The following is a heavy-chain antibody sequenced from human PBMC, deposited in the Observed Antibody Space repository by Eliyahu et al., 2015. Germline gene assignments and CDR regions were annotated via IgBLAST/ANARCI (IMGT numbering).Heavy chain of an antibody. CDR1: GGSISSGSYY. Sequence: QVQLQESGPGLVKPSQTLSLTCTVSGGSISSGSYYWSWIRQPAGKGLEWIGRIYTSGGTHYNPSLKSRVTISVDTSKNQFSLKLSSVTAADTAVYYCARDTGWELDYWGQGTLVTVSS. J-gene: IGHJ4*02. CDR2: IYTSGGT. V-gene: IGHV4-61*02. CDR3: ARDTGWELDY. D-gene: IGHD1-26*01.